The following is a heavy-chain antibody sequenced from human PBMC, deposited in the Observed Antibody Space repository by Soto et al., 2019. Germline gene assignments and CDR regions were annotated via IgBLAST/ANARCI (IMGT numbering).Heavy chain of an antibody. D-gene: IGHD3-3*01. CDR1: GGSFSGYY. Sequence: SETLSLTCAVYGGSFSGYYWSWIRQPPGKGLEWIGEINHCGSTNYNPSLKSRVTISVDTSKNQFSLKLSSVTAADTAVYYCAREKLSSIFGVAKGYRNSYYYYYGMDVWGQGTTVTVSS. CDR2: INHCGST. J-gene: IGHJ6*02. V-gene: IGHV4-34*01. CDR3: AREKLSSIFGVAKGYRNSYYYYYGMDV.